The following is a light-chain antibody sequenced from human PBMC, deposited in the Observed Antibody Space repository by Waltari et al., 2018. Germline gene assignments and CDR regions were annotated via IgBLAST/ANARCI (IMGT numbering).Light chain of an antibody. CDR3: MQSLQTPYT. Sequence: DIVMPQSPLPLPVSPGEPASISCRPSQRLLHSNGNNYVDWYLQKPGQSPQLLIYLGSNRASGVPDRFSGSGSGTDFTLKITRVEAEDVGVYYCMQSLQTPYTFGQGTKLEIK. J-gene: IGKJ2*01. CDR1: QRLLHSNGNNY. CDR2: LGS. V-gene: IGKV2-28*01.